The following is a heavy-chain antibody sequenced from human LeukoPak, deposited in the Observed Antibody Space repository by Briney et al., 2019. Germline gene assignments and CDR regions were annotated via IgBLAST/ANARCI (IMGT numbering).Heavy chain of an antibody. D-gene: IGHD3-22*01. V-gene: IGHV3-11*01. CDR1: GFTFSDYY. CDR3: ARDWTYYYDSSGYPGY. J-gene: IGHJ4*02. CDR2: ISSSGSTI. Sequence: GGSLRLSCAASGFTFSDYYMSWIRQAPGKGLEWVSYISSSGSTIYYADSVKGRFTISRDNARNSLYLQMNSLRAEDTAVYYCARDWTYYYDSSGYPGYWGQGTLVTVSS.